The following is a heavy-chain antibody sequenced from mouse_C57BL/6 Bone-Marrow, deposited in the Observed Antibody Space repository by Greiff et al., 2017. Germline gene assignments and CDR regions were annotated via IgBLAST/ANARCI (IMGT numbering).Heavy chain of an antibody. V-gene: IGHV5-6*02. J-gene: IGHJ3*01. D-gene: IGHD2-3*01. Sequence: DVKLVESGGDLVKPGGSLKLSCAASGFTFSSYGMSWVRQTPDKRLEWVATISSGGSYTYYPDSVKGRFTISRDNAKNTLYLQRSSLKSEDTAMYYCARHDGYYVGFAYWGQGTLVTVSA. CDR3: ARHDGYYVGFAY. CDR2: ISSGGSYT. CDR1: GFTFSSYG.